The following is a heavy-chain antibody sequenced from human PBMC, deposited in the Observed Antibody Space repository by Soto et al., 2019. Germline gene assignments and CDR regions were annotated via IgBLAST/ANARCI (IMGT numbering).Heavy chain of an antibody. Sequence: GGSLRLSCAASGFTFNSYAMSWVRQAPGKGLEWVSAISGSGGSTYYADSVKGRFTISRDNSKNTLYLQMNSLRAEDTAVYYCAKDPVVPAAIRNAFDIWGQGTMVTVSS. CDR2: ISGSGGST. D-gene: IGHD2-2*02. J-gene: IGHJ3*02. V-gene: IGHV3-23*01. CDR1: GFTFNSYA. CDR3: AKDPVVPAAIRNAFDI.